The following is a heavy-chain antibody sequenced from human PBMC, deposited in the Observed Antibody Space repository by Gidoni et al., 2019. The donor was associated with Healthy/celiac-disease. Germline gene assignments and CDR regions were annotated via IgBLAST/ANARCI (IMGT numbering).Heavy chain of an antibody. D-gene: IGHD6-13*01. V-gene: IGHV6-1*01. CDR2: TYYRSKWYN. CDR1: GDSVSSKSAA. J-gene: IGHJ6*02. CDR3: ARDSINIAAAGYYYYYGMDV. Sequence: QVQLQQSGPGLVKPSQTLSLTCAISGDSVSSKSAAWNWHRQSPSRGLEWRGRTYYRSKWYNDYAVSVKSRITINPDTSKNLFSLQLNSVTPEDTAVYYCARDSINIAAAGYYYYYGMDVWGQGTTVTVSS.